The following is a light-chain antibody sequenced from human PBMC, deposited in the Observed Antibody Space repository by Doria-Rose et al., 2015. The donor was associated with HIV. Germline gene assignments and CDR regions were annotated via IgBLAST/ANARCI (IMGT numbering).Light chain of an antibody. CDR3: HQYGTSWT. V-gene: IGKV3-20*01. Sequence: EIVLTQSPGTLSLSPGERATLSCRASQSFSSTYLAWYQQTPGQAPSLLIYDGSTRATGIPDRFSASGSGTDSTLTINRLEPEDFALYYCHQYGTSWTFGQGTKVEI. CDR1: QSFSSTY. J-gene: IGKJ1*01. CDR2: DGS.